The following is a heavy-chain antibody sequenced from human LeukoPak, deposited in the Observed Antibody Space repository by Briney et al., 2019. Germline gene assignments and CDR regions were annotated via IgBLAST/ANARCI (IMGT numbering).Heavy chain of an antibody. CDR2: IDSSNKYM. J-gene: IGHJ4*02. Sequence: GGSLRLSCAASEFTFSNYGMTWVRQAPGKGLEWVSSIDSSNKYMYHADSLKGRFTISRDNAQNSLYLQMNSLRAEDTAVYYCARVSYCSGGSCTYFDHWGQGTLVTVSS. CDR3: ARVSYCSGGSCTYFDH. CDR1: EFTFSNYG. V-gene: IGHV3-21*06. D-gene: IGHD2-15*01.